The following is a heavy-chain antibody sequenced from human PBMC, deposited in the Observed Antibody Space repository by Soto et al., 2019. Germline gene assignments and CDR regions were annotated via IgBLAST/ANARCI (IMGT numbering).Heavy chain of an antibody. Sequence: EVQLVESGGGFVKPGGSLRLSCAASGFTFTSAWMNWVRQAPGKGLEWVARIVSRSDGGAIDDAAPVRGRFTISRDDSKNTLYLQMNSLKVEDTGIYFCTTATKLNAGGQVSGAFDVWGQGTMVTASS. J-gene: IGHJ3*01. CDR3: TTATKLNAGGQVSGAFDV. D-gene: IGHD6-25*01. V-gene: IGHV3-15*07. CDR1: GFTFTSAW. CDR2: IVSRSDGGAI.